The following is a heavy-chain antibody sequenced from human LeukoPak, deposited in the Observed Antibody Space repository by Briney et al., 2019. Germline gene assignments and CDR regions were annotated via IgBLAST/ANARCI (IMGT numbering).Heavy chain of an antibody. V-gene: IGHV4-39*01. CDR2: IYYSGST. J-gene: IGHJ5*02. CDR3: ARKSYCSGGSCYRFDP. Sequence: PSETLSLTCTVSGGSISSSSYYWGWIRQPPGKGLEWIGSIYYSGSTYYNPSLKSRVTISVDTSKNQFSLKLSSVTAADTAVYYCARKSYCSGGSCYRFDPWGQGTLVTVSS. CDR1: GGSISSSSYY. D-gene: IGHD2-15*01.